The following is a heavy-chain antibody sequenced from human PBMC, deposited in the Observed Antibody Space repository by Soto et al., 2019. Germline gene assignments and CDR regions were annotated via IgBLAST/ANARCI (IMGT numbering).Heavy chain of an antibody. CDR1: GGSTSSYY. CDR3: ASTDYDIMTGHTLYGMDV. D-gene: IGHD3-9*01. V-gene: IGHV4-59*01. J-gene: IGHJ6*02. CDR2: IYYSGST. Sequence: PSETLSLTCSISGGSTSSYYWSWIRQPPGKGLEWIGYIYYSGSTDYSPSLKSRVTMSIDTSQNQVSLKLTSVTTADTAVYYCASTDYDIMTGHTLYGMDVWGQGTTVTVSS.